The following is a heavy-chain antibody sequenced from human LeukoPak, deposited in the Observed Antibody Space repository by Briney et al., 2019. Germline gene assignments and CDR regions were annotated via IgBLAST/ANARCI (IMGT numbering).Heavy chain of an antibody. V-gene: IGHV3-23*01. CDR3: AKGSAAGRPYYFDY. D-gene: IGHD6-25*01. CDR2: IDSTGAYT. CDR1: GFIFSNYA. Sequence: GGSLRLSCAASGFIFSNYAMSWVRQAPGKGLEWVSAIDSTGAYTWYADSVKGRFTISKDSSKTTLYLQMNSLRAEDAAVYFCAKGSAAGRPYYFDYWGQGTLVTVSS. J-gene: IGHJ4*02.